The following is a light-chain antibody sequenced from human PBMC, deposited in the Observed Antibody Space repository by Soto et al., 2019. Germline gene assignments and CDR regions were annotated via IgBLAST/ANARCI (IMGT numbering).Light chain of an antibody. J-gene: IGKJ3*01. CDR2: AAS. V-gene: IGKV1-6*01. Sequence: AIEMTQSPSSLSGSVGDRVTITCRASQGIRHDLGWYQQKPGKAPELLIYAASILQSGVPSRFSGSGSGTDFTLTITSLQPDDFAIYYCLQDYTYPRTLGAGPQVHIK. CDR3: LQDYTYPRT. CDR1: QGIRHD.